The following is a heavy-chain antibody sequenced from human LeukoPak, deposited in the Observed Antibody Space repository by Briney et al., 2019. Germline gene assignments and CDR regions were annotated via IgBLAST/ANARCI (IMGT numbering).Heavy chain of an antibody. CDR1: GGTFSSYA. J-gene: IGHJ4*02. V-gene: IGHV1-69*04. CDR2: IIPILDIA. CDR3: AWTVAAAGSFDY. D-gene: IGHD6-13*01. Sequence: ASVKVSCKASGGTFSSYAISWVRQAPGQGLEWMGRIIPILDIANYVQKFQGRVTITADKSTSTAYMELSSLRSEDTAVYYCAWTVAAAGSFDYWGQGTLVTVSS.